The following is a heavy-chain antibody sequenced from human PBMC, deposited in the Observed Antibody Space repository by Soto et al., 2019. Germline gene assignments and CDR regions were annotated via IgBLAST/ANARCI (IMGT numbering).Heavy chain of an antibody. CDR3: ARSRGSYYSNFDS. CDR1: ADTFTGYT. J-gene: IGHJ4*02. D-gene: IGHD3-10*01. Sequence: QVQLVQSGAEVKKPGSSVKVSCKASADTFTGYTVTWVRQAPGQGLEWVGRVIPILGASNFAQKFQGRVTISADKSTDTAYMVLTGLTSEATAVYYCARSRGSYYSNFDSWGQGTLVTVSS. V-gene: IGHV1-69*08. CDR2: VIPILGAS.